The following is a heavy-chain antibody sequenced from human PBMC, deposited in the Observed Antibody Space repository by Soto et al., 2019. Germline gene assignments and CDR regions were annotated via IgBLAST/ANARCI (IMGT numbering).Heavy chain of an antibody. J-gene: IGHJ3*02. CDR2: INPSGGST. Sequence: QVQLVQSGAEVKKPGASMKVSCKASGYTFTSYYMHWVRQAPGQGLEWMGVINPSGGSTSYAQKSQGRVTMTRDTSTSTVYMELSSLRSEDTAVYYCAISRRMVYDACDIWCQGKMVTVSS. V-gene: IGHV1-46*03. D-gene: IGHD2-8*01. CDR1: GYTFTSYY. CDR3: AISRRMVYDACDI.